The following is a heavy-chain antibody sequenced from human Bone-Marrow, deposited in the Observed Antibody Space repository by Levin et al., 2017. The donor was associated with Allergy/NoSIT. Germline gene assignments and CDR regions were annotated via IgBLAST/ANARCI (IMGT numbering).Heavy chain of an antibody. CDR1: GGTFSSYA. CDR2: IIPIFGTA. CDR3: ARGGSSGWAVGFYFDY. V-gene: IGHV1-69*13. J-gene: IGHJ4*02. Sequence: SVKVSCKASGGTFSSYAISWVRQAPGQGLEWMGGIIPIFGTANYAQKFQGRVTITADESTSTAYMELSSLRSEDTAVYYCARGGSSGWAVGFYFDYWGQGTLVTVSS. D-gene: IGHD6-19*01.